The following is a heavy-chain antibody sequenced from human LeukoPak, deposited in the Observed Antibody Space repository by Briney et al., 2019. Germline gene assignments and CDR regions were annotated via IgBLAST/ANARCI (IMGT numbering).Heavy chain of an antibody. CDR2: IKQDGSEK. Sequence: GGSLRLSCAASGFTFSDYWMSWVRQAPGKGLERVASIKQDGSEKYYVDSVKGRFTISKDNPKNSLYLQMNSLRAEDTAVYYCARATRGLDPWGQGTLVTVSS. V-gene: IGHV3-7*01. D-gene: IGHD3-10*01. CDR1: GFTFSDYW. J-gene: IGHJ5*02. CDR3: ARATRGLDP.